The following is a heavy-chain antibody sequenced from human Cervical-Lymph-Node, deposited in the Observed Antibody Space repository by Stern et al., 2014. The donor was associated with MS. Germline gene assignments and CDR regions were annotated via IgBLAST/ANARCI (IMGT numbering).Heavy chain of an antibody. CDR1: GYTFTGYY. CDR3: ARTPYQLLDWYFDL. D-gene: IGHD2-2*01. Sequence: QVQLVQSGAEVKKPGASVKVSCKASGYTFTGYYIHWVRQAPGHGLEWMGWVNPNSGGTNYAQNFQGRVTMTRDMSISTAYMELSRLRSDDTAVYYCARTPYQLLDWYFDLWGRGTLVTVSS. V-gene: IGHV1-2*02. J-gene: IGHJ2*01. CDR2: VNPNSGGT.